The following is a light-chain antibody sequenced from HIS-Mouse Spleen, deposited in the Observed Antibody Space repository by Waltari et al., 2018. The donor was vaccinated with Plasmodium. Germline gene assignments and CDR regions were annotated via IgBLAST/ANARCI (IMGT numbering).Light chain of an antibody. CDR3: QQYYSYPLT. CDR2: AAS. V-gene: IGKV1-8*01. J-gene: IGKJ4*01. Sequence: ALRMTKSPSSFSASTGARVTITCRASQGISSYLAWYQQKPGKAPKLLIYAASTLQSGVPSRFSGSGSGTDFTLTISCLQSEDFATYYCQQYYSYPLTFGGGTKVEIK. CDR1: QGISSY.